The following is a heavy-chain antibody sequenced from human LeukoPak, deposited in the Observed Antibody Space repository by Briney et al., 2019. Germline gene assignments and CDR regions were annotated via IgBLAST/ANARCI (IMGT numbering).Heavy chain of an antibody. V-gene: IGHV1-2*02. D-gene: IGHD3-10*01. CDR2: INPNSGGT. CDR1: GYTFTGYY. J-gene: IGHJ6*02. CDR3: ARDYRARGDSHYGMDV. Sequence: ASVKVSCKASGYTFTGYYMHWVRQAPGQGLEWMGWINPNSGGTNYAQKFQGRVTMTRDTSISTAYMELSRLRSDDTAVYYCARDYRARGDSHYGMDVWGQGTTVTVSS.